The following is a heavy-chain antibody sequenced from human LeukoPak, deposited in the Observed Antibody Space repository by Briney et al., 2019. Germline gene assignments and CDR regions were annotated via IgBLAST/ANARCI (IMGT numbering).Heavy chain of an antibody. CDR3: SKEPTVIAADNNWFDP. J-gene: IGHJ5*02. CDR2: ISGSGADT. Sequence: GGSLRLSCAASGFIFSNYAMSWVRQAPGKGLEWVSAISGSGADTYYADSVKGRFTISRDNSKNTLYLQMSSLRAEDTAVYYCSKEPTVIAADNNWFDPWGQGTLVTVSS. D-gene: IGHD6-25*01. V-gene: IGHV3-23*01. CDR1: GFIFSNYA.